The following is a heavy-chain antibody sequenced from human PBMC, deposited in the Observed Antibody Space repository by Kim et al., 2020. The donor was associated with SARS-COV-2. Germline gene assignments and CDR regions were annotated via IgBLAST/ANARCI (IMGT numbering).Heavy chain of an antibody. D-gene: IGHD1-26*01. J-gene: IGHJ4*02. V-gene: IGHV4-39*01. CDR1: GGSISSSSYY. CDR2: IYYSGST. CDR3: LEGVDPVAY. Sequence: SETLSLTCTVSGGSISSSSYYWGWIRQPPGKGLEWIGSIYYSGSTYYNPSLKSRVTISVDTSKNQFSLKLSSVTTADTAVYYCLEGVDPVAYWGQGTLVT.